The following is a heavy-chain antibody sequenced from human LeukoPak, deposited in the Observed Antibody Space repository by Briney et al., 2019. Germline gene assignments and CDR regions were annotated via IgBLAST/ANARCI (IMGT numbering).Heavy chain of an antibody. Sequence: GGSLRLSCVASGFSVGTYDMHWVRQAPGKGLEWVSSIGTPGETYYVGSVKGRFTISRDNAKNSLYLQMNSLRAGDTAVYYCTRVRGSAFDMWGQGTMVTVSS. V-gene: IGHV3-13*01. CDR3: TRVRGSAFDM. J-gene: IGHJ3*02. CDR1: GFSVGTYD. D-gene: IGHD3-10*01. CDR2: IGTPGET.